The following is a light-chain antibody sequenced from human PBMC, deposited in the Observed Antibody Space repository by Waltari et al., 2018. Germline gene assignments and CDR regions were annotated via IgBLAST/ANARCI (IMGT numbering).Light chain of an antibody. CDR1: SNNVGYQG. CDR3: SAWDSSLSAWV. V-gene: IGLV10-54*01. CDR2: RNN. Sequence: QAGLTQPPSTSKDLRQTATLTCTGNSNNVGYQGAAWLQQHQAHPPKLLSYRNNDRPSGISERFSASRSGNTASLTITGLQPEDEADYYCSAWDSSLSAWVFGGGTKLTVL. J-gene: IGLJ3*02.